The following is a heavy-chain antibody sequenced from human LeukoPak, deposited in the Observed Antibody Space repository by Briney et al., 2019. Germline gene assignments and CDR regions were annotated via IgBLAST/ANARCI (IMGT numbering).Heavy chain of an antibody. Sequence: GGSLRLSCAASGFTFSSYAMSWVRQAPGKGLEWVSGISGSGDNTYYADSVKGRFTISRDNSKNTLYVQVNSLGTEDTGAYYCAKGSYYDSSGSFSFDYWGQGTLVTVSS. J-gene: IGHJ4*02. CDR2: ISGSGDNT. CDR1: GFTFSSYA. D-gene: IGHD3-22*01. CDR3: AKGSYYDSSGSFSFDY. V-gene: IGHV3-23*01.